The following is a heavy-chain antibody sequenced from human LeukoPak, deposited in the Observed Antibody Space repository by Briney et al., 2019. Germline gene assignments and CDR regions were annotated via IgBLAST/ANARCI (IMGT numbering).Heavy chain of an antibody. CDR3: AKAPGMYSSSPGDH. V-gene: IGHV3-33*06. Sequence: PGGSLRLSCAASGFTFSSYGMHWVRQAPGKGLEWVAVIWYDGSNKYYADSVKGRFTISRDNSKNTLYLQMNSLRAEDTAVYYCAKAPGMYSSSPGDHWGQGTLVTVSS. D-gene: IGHD6-13*01. J-gene: IGHJ4*02. CDR1: GFTFSSYG. CDR2: IWYDGSNK.